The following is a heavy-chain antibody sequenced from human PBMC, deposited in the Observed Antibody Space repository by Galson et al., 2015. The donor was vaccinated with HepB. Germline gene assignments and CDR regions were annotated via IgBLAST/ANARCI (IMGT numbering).Heavy chain of an antibody. CDR3: AREGNWNYGPWDVWGKGTTVTVSPGSGYPAFDY. CDR1: GFTFSSYW. J-gene: IGHJ4*02. D-gene: IGHD1-7*01. Sequence: SLRLSCAASGFTFSSYWMSWVRQAPGKGLEWVANIDKPGSETYYVDSVKGRFTVSRDNAKNSLYLQMNSLRADDTAVYYCAREGNWNYGPWDVWGKGTTVTVSPGSGYPAFDYWGQGTLVTVSS. V-gene: IGHV3-7*03. CDR2: IDKPGSET.